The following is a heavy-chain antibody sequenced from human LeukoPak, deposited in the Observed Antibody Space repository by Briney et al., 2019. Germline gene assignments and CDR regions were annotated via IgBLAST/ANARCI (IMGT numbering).Heavy chain of an antibody. CDR3: ARQNYYYYYMDV. J-gene: IGHJ6*03. V-gene: IGHV5-51*01. Sequence: HGESLKISCKDSGYSFSIYWIGWVRQMPGKGLEWMGIIYPGDSDTRYSPSFQGQVTISADKSISTAYLQWSSLKASDTAMYYCARQNYYYYYMDVWGKGTTVTISS. CDR2: IYPGDSDT. CDR1: GYSFSIYW.